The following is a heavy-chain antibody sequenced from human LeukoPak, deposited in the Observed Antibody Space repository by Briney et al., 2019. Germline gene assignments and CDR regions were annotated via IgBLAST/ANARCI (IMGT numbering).Heavy chain of an antibody. J-gene: IGHJ4*02. V-gene: IGHV3-30-3*01. D-gene: IGHD1-26*01. CDR1: GFTFSSYA. CDR2: ISYDGSNK. Sequence: PGGSLRLSCAASGFTFSSYAMHWVRQAPGKGLEWVAVISYDGSNKYYADSVKGRFTISRDNSKNTLYLQMNSLRAEDTAVYYCARDWGQSGSLDYWGQGTLVTVSS. CDR3: ARDWGQSGSLDY.